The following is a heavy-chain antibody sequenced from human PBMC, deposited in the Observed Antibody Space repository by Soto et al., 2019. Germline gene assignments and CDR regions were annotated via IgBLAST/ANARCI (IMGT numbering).Heavy chain of an antibody. V-gene: IGHV3-30-3*01. CDR2: ISYDGSNK. CDR1: GFTVSSYA. Sequence: PGGSLRLAFAASGFTVSSYAMHWVRQAPSKGLEWVAVISYDGSNKYYADSVKGRFTISRDNSKNTLYLQMNSLRAEDTAVYYCARDPIDHNYYYYYGMDVWGQGTTVTVSS. CDR3: ARDPIDHNYYYYYGMDV. J-gene: IGHJ6*02.